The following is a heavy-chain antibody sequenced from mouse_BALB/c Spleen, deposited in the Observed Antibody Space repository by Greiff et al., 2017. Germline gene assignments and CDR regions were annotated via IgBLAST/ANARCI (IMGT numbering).Heavy chain of an antibody. CDR1: GYAFTNYW. Sequence: VQLQQSGAELVRPGTSVKISCKASGYAFTNYWLGWVKQRPGHGLEWIGDIYPGSGNTYYNEKFKGKATLTADKSSSTAYMQLSSLTSEDSAVYFCARFGYAWGQGTSVTVSS. V-gene: IGHV1-63*01. CDR2: IYPGSGNT. D-gene: IGHD2-2*01. CDR3: ARFGYA. J-gene: IGHJ4*01.